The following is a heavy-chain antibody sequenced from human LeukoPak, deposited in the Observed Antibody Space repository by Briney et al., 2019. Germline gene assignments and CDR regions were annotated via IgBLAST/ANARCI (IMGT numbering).Heavy chain of an antibody. CDR2: ITSSGGTT. V-gene: IGHV3-23*01. CDR3: ARDRPNYYDSSGHYYRRNGDY. Sequence: PGGSLRLSCAASGFTFSTYAMSWVRQAPGKGLEWVSSITSSGGTTFYPDSVKGRFTISRDNSKNTLYLQVNSLRAEDTAVYYCARDRPNYYDSSGHYYRRNGDYWGQGTLVTVSS. CDR1: GFTFSTYA. J-gene: IGHJ4*02. D-gene: IGHD3-22*01.